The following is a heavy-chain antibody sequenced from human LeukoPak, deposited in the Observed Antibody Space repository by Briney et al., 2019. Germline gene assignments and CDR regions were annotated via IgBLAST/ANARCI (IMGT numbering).Heavy chain of an antibody. D-gene: IGHD5-24*01. J-gene: IGHJ4*02. CDR3: AKKPATIKFPFDI. CDR1: GFSFSTYD. Sequence: PGGSLRLSCVGSGFSFSTYDMGWVRQTPGKGLEWVSAISTTGGYTEDADSVKGRFTISRDNSQNTLFLQMHSLRAEDTAVYYCAKKPATIKFPFDIWGQGTQVTVSP. CDR2: ISTTGGYT. V-gene: IGHV3-23*01.